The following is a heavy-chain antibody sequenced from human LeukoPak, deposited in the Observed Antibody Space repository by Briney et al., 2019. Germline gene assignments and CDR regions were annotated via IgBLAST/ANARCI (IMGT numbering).Heavy chain of an antibody. V-gene: IGHV3-21*01. CDR2: ISSSSSYI. D-gene: IGHD1-26*01. Sequence: GGSLRLSCAASGFTFSSYSMNWVRQAPGKGLEWVSSISSSSSYIYYADSVKGRFTISRDNATNSLYLQMNSLRAEDTAVYYCAREHLAHSGSYSGGFDYWGQGTLVTVSS. CDR1: GFTFSSYS. CDR3: AREHLAHSGSYSGGFDY. J-gene: IGHJ4*02.